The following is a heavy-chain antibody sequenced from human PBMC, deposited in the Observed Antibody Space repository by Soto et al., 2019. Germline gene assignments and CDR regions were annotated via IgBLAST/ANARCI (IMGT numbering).Heavy chain of an antibody. CDR3: ARVVPAAIPWFDP. Sequence: PGGSLRLSCAASGFTVSSNYMSWVRQAPGKGLEWVSVIYSGGSTYYADSVKGRFTISRDNSKNTLYLQMNSLRAEDTAVYYCARVVPAAIPWFDPWGQGTLVTVSS. CDR2: IYSGGST. CDR1: GFTVSSNY. V-gene: IGHV3-53*01. J-gene: IGHJ5*02. D-gene: IGHD2-2*01.